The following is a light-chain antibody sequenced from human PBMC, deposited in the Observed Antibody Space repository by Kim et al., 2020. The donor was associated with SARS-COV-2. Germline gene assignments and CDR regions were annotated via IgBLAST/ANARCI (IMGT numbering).Light chain of an antibody. CDR3: QQYNTSAT. CDR1: QSVRSN. V-gene: IGKV3-15*01. Sequence: SVSPGETATLSCRASQSVRSNLAWYQQRPGQTHRLLIYGASTRSPGIPARFSGSGSGTEFTLTISPLQSEDFAVYYCQQYNTSATFGLGTKLEI. CDR2: GAS. J-gene: IGKJ2*01.